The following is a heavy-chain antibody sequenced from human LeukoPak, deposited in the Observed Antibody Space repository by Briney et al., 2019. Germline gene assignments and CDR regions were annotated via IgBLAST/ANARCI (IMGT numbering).Heavy chain of an antibody. Sequence: TSETLSLTCTVSGGSISSSSYYWGWIRQPPGKGLEWIGEINHSGSTNYNPSLKSRVTISVDTSKNQFSLKLSSVTAADTAVYYCASTVTSYYFDYWGQGTLVTVSS. CDR3: ASTVTSYYFDY. J-gene: IGHJ4*02. CDR1: GGSISSSSYY. D-gene: IGHD4-17*01. V-gene: IGHV4-39*07. CDR2: INHSGST.